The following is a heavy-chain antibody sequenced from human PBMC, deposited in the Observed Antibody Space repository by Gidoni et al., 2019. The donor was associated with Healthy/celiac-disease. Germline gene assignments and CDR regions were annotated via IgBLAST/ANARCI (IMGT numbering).Heavy chain of an antibody. CDR3: ARQGTYYYDSSGYYVWYFDL. V-gene: IGHV4-39*01. J-gene: IGHJ2*01. CDR1: GGSISSSSYY. Sequence: QLQLQESGPGLVTPSETLSLTCPVSGGSISSSSYYWGWIRQPPGKGLEWIGSIYYSGSTYYNPSLKSRVTISVDTSKNQFSLKLSSVTAADTAVYYCARQGTYYYDSSGYYVWYFDLWGRGTLVTVSS. D-gene: IGHD3-22*01. CDR2: IYYSGST.